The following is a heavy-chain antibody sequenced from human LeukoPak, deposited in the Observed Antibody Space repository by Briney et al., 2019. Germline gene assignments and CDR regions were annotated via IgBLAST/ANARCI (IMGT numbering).Heavy chain of an antibody. J-gene: IGHJ4*02. D-gene: IGHD1-26*01. CDR1: GYTFTSYG. V-gene: IGHV1-69*13. Sequence: GASVKVSCKASGYTFTSYGISWVRQAPGQGLEWMGGIIPIFGTANYAQKFQGRVTITADESTSTDYMELSSLRSDDTAVYYCARRGRVGAALDYWGQGTLVTVSS. CDR3: ARRGRVGAALDY. CDR2: IIPIFGTA.